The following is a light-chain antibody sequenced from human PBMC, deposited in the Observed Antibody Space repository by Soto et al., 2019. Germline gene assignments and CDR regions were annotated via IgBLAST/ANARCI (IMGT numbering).Light chain of an antibody. CDR3: SSYAGSSNV. V-gene: IGLV2-14*01. CDR1: DSDVGGYNY. CDR2: EVS. J-gene: IGLJ1*01. Sequence: QSVLTQPASVSGSPGQSITISCTGTDSDVGGYNYVSWYQQHPGKAPKLMIYEVSNRPSGVSNRFSGSKSGNTASLTVSGLQAGDEADYYRSSYAGSSNVFGTGTKVTVL.